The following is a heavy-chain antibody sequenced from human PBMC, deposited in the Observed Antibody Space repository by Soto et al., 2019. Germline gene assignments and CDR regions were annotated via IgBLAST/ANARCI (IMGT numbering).Heavy chain of an antibody. CDR1: GGSISSSGYY. Sequence: QLQLQESGPGLVRPSETLSLTCTVSGGSISSSGYYWGWIRQPPGKGLEWIGSIYYTGSTYYNPSLKSRVTISVDKSKNQFSLRLNSVTAADTAVFYCADYSGTYNDAFDVWGQGRRVTVSS. CDR2: IYYTGST. V-gene: IGHV4-39*01. D-gene: IGHD1-26*01. J-gene: IGHJ3*01. CDR3: ADYSGTYNDAFDV.